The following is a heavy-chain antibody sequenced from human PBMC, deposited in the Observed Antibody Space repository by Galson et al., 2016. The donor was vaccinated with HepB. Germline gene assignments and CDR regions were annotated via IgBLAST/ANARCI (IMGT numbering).Heavy chain of an antibody. CDR3: GRDRAVRSIDQ. CDR2: IWSDGSSE. J-gene: IGHJ4*02. V-gene: IGHV3-33*08. D-gene: IGHD6-19*01. CDR1: GFTVTNNY. Sequence: SLRLSCAASGFTVTNNYIIWVRQAPGKGLEWVAMIWSDGSSEYYADSVKGRFTISRDNSRNTLYLQMDSLRADDTAVYYCGRDRAVRSIDQWGQGALVTVSS.